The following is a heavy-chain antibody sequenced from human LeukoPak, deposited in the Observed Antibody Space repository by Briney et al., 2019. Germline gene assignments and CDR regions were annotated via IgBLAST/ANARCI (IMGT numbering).Heavy chain of an antibody. V-gene: IGHV4-34*01. J-gene: IGHJ4*02. CDR3: ARGQEDYYYDSSGYSRD. D-gene: IGHD3-22*01. CDR1: GGSFSGYY. CDR2: INHSGST. Sequence: SETLSLTCAVYGGSFSGYYWSWIRQPPGKGLEWFGEINHSGSTNYNPSLKSRVTISVDTSKNQFSLKLSSVTAADTAVYYCARGQEDYYYDSSGYSRDWGQGALVTVSS.